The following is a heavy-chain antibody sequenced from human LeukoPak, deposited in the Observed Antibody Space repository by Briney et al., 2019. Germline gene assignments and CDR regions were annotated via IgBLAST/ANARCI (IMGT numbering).Heavy chain of an antibody. CDR2: INPNSGGT. Sequence: ASVKVSCKASGYTFTGYYMHWVRQAPGQGLEWMGWINPNSGGTNYAQKFQGRVTMTRDTSISTAYMELSRLRSDDTAVYYCARGQYIYGGYRYYMDVWGKGTTVTISS. CDR1: GYTFTGYY. CDR3: ARGQYIYGGYRYYMDV. V-gene: IGHV1-2*02. D-gene: IGHD4-17*01. J-gene: IGHJ6*03.